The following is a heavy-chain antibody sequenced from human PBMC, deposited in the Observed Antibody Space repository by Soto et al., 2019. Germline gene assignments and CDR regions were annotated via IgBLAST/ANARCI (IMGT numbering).Heavy chain of an antibody. CDR2: INADNGQT. V-gene: IGHV1-3*01. CDR1: GYTFARFA. Sequence: LVQSGTEVKKPGAPVKLSCKASGYTFARFAVHWVRQAPGQSLEWMGWINADNGQTKYSQNFQGRITMTRDKSANTVYLEVHSLRSQDTAFYYCARGELWTRLGGVSWFDSWGQGTLVTVSS. D-gene: IGHD2-8*02. J-gene: IGHJ5*01. CDR3: ARGELWTRLGGVSWFDS.